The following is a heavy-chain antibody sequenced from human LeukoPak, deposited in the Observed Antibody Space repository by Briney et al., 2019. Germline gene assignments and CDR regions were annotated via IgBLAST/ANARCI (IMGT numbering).Heavy chain of an antibody. CDR2: FYYSGSS. J-gene: IGHJ4*02. V-gene: IGHV4-59*08. CDR1: GGSISSYY. Sequence: SETLSLTCTVSGGSISSYYWSWIRQPPGKGLEWIGYFYYSGSSNYNPSLKSRVTISVDTSKNQFSLKLSSVTAADTAVYYCARLVKNVWALDYWGQGTLVTVSS. D-gene: IGHD1-26*01. CDR3: ARLVKNVWALDY.